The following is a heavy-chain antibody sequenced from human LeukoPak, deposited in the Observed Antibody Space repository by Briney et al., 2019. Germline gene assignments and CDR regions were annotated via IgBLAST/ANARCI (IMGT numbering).Heavy chain of an antibody. CDR1: GYTFTNNY. CDR2: IYPRDGST. J-gene: IGHJ4*02. V-gene: IGHV1-46*01. Sequence: ASVKVSCKASGYTFTNNYLHWVRQAPGQGLEWMGMIYPRDGSTSYAQNFPGRVTVTRDTSTTTVHMELRGLRSEDTAVYYRARDQEGFDYWGQGTVVTVSS. CDR3: ARDQEGFDY.